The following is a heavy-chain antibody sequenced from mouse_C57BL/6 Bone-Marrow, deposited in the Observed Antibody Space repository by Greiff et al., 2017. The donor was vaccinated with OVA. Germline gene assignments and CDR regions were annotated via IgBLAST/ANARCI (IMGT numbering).Heavy chain of an antibody. Sequence: VQMQQPGAELVMPGASVKLSCKASGYTFTSYWMHWVKQRPGQGLEWIGEIDPSDSYTNYNQKFKGKSTLTVDKSSSTAYMQLSSLTSEDSAVYYCARLGLDYWGQGTTLTVSS. D-gene: IGHD4-1*01. CDR1: GYTFTSYW. CDR3: ARLGLDY. CDR2: IDPSDSYT. V-gene: IGHV1-69*01. J-gene: IGHJ2*01.